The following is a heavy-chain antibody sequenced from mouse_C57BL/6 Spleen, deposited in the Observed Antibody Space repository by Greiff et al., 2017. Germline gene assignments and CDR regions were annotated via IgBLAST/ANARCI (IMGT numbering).Heavy chain of an antibody. CDR1: GYTFTSYG. CDR2: IYPRSGNT. V-gene: IGHV1-81*01. D-gene: IGHD2-12*01. CDR3: ARSDDYSNDGSVDY. J-gene: IGHJ2*01. Sequence: QVQLKESGAELARPGASVKLSCKASGYTFTSYGISWVKQRTGQGLEWIGEIYPRSGNTYYNEKFKGKATLTADKSSSTAYMELRSLTSEDSAVYFCARSDDYSNDGSVDYWGQGTTLTVSS.